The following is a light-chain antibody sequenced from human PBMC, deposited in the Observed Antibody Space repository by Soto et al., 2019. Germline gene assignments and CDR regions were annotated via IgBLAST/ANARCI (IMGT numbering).Light chain of an antibody. J-gene: IGLJ2*01. Sequence: QSVLTQPPSVSGAPGQRVTISCTGSSSNIGAGYDVHWYQQLPGRAPKLLIYGNTNRPSGVPDRFSGSKSGTSASLAITGLQDGDEAGSYCLSFDSSLSVVFGGGTKLTVL. CDR3: LSFDSSLSVV. V-gene: IGLV1-40*01. CDR2: GNT. CDR1: SSNIGAGYD.